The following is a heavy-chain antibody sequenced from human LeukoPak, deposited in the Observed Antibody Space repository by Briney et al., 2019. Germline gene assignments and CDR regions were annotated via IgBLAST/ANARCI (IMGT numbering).Heavy chain of an antibody. V-gene: IGHV4-61*09. CDR1: GDSLTSGSRY. CDR3: ARCMSELEYGDYAYYYHMDV. D-gene: IGHD4-17*01. J-gene: IGHJ6*04. Sequence: SQTLSLTCTVSGDSLTSGSRYWSWIRQPAGKGLEWIGHFYSSTRTTYNPSLESRVTISGDTAKNQFSLKLDSVTAADTAVYFCARCMSELEYGDYAYYYHMDVSGRGTTVTVSS. CDR2: FYSSTRT.